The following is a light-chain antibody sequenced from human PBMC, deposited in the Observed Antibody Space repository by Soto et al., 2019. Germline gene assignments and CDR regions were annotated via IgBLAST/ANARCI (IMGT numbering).Light chain of an antibody. J-gene: IGLJ2*01. Sequence: QSALTQPASVSGSPGQSITISCTGTTSDVGDYNYVSWYQQHPGKAPKLMIYEVTNRPSGVSSRFSGSNSGNTASLIISGLQAEDEADYYCSSYTSSSAPHVVFGGGTKLTVL. CDR1: TSDVGDYNY. CDR2: EVT. CDR3: SSYTSSSAPHVV. V-gene: IGLV2-14*01.